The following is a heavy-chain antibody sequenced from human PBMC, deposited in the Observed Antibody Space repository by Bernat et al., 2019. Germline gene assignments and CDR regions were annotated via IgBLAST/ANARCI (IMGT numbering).Heavy chain of an antibody. J-gene: IGHJ6*02. CDR3: ARKGLRGSHVSSFGMGV. CDR2: ISGYNGNT. V-gene: IGHV1-18*01. D-gene: IGHD6-13*01. Sequence: QAQLVQSGSEVKKPGASVMVSCKASGYTFSNYAITWVRQAPGQGLEWRGWISGYNGNTDYAQKLQGRITLTTDTTTSTAYMELRSLRSDDTAVYYCARKGLRGSHVSSFGMGVWGQGTTV. CDR1: GYTFSNYA.